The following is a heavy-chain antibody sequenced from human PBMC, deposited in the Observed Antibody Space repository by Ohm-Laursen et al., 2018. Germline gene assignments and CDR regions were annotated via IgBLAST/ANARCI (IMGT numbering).Heavy chain of an antibody. CDR2: INPNSGGT. Sequence: ASVKVSCKASGYTFTGYYMHWVRQAPGQGLEWMGWINPNSGGTYYAQKFQGRVTVTRDTSISTAYMELSRLTSDDTAVCYCARDLGKDAFDIWGQGTMVTVSS. CDR1: GYTFTGYY. D-gene: IGHD7-27*01. J-gene: IGHJ3*02. V-gene: IGHV1-2*02. CDR3: ARDLGKDAFDI.